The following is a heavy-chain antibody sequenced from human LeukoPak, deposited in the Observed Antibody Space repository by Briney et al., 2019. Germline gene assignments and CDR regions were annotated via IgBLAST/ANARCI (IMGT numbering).Heavy chain of an antibody. D-gene: IGHD3-10*01. CDR3: ATLRDLLWFGELLN. Sequence: GGSLRLSCAASGFTVSSNYMSWVRQAPGKGLEWDSVIYSGGSTYYADSVKGRFTISRDNSKNTLYLQMNSLRAEDTAVYYCATLRDLLWFGELLNWGQGTLVTVSS. J-gene: IGHJ4*02. CDR1: GFTVSSNY. CDR2: IYSGGST. V-gene: IGHV3-66*01.